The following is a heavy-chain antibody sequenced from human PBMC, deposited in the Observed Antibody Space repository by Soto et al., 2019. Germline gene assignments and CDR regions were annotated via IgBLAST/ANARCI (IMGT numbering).Heavy chain of an antibody. J-gene: IGHJ1*01. CDR3: ARDRVESGYPEYFQH. Sequence: GGSLRLSCAASGFTFSSYAMSWVRQAPGKGLGWVSVIYSGGSTYYADSVKGRFTISRDNSKNTLYLQMNSLRAEDTAVYYCARDRVESGYPEYFQHWGQGTLVTVSS. D-gene: IGHD3-22*01. CDR1: GFTFSSYA. CDR2: IYSGGST. V-gene: IGHV3-53*01.